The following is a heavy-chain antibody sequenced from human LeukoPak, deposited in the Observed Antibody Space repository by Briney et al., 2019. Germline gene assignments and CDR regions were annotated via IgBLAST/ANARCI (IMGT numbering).Heavy chain of an antibody. CDR3: ARVEYYDSSGFAPDY. D-gene: IGHD3-22*01. V-gene: IGHV4-4*07. CDR1: GGSISSYY. CDR2: IYNSGTA. Sequence: NPSETLSLTCTVSGGSISSYYWSWIRQPAGKGLQWIGRIYNSGTANCNPSLKSRVTMSVDTSKTRLSLNLSSVTAADTAVYYCARVEYYDSSGFAPDYWGRGTLVTVSS. J-gene: IGHJ4*02.